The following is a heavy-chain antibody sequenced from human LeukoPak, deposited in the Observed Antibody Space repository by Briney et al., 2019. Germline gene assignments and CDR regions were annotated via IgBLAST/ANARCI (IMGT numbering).Heavy chain of an antibody. D-gene: IGHD2-15*01. CDR1: GFTFSSYA. J-gene: IGHJ4*02. V-gene: IGHV3-23*01. Sequence: GGSLRLSCAAAGFTFSSYAMSWVRQAPGKGLEWVSAISGSASSTYYADSVKGRFAISRDNSKNTLYLQMNSLRADDTAVYYCAKEAVRDMAYDYWGQGTLVIVSS. CDR3: AKEAVRDMAYDY. CDR2: ISGSASST.